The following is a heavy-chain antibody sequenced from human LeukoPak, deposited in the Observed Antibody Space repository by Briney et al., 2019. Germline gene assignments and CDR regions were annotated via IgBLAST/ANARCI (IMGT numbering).Heavy chain of an antibody. CDR1: GFTFSDSY. D-gene: IGHD5-18*01. Sequence: GGSLRLSCAASGFTFSDSYMSWIRQAPGKGLEWVSYITSSSYTNYADSVKGRFTISRDSAKNSLFLQMNSLRAEDTAVYYCARVEYSYGPNFDYWGQGTPVTVSS. CDR3: ARVEYSYGPNFDY. J-gene: IGHJ4*02. V-gene: IGHV3-11*06. CDR2: ITSSSYT.